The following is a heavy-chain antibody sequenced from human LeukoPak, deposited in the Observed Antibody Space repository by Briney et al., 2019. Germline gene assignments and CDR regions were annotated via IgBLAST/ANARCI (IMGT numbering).Heavy chain of an antibody. CDR2: LSNTGNI. CDR1: GFTLSSYG. D-gene: IGHD3-10*02. Sequence: GGSLRLSCAASGFTLSSYGVNWVPQARGKGLEWLSYLSNTGNIHYAQSVKGRFTISRDNAKSSLYLQMDGLRAEDTAVYYCARRGDSPMIGDHWGQGILVTVAS. CDR3: ARRGDSPMIGDH. J-gene: IGHJ4*02. V-gene: IGHV3-48*01.